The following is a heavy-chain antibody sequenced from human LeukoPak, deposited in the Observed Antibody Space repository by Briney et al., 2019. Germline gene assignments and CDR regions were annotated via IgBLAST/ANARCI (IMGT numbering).Heavy chain of an antibody. CDR3: ARGFSGGSGSYWGDAFDI. CDR2: IYYSGST. V-gene: IGHV4-30-4*01. D-gene: IGHD3-10*01. CDR1: GGSISSGDYY. Sequence: SETLSLTCTVSGGSISSGDYYWSWIRQPPGKGMEWIGYIYYSGSTYYNPSLKSRVTISVDTSKNQFSLKLSSVTAADTAVYYCARGFSGGSGSYWGDAFDIWGQGTMVTVSS. J-gene: IGHJ3*02.